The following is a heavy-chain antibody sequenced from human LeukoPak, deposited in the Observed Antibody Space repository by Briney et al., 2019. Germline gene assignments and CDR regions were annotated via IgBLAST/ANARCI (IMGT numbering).Heavy chain of an antibody. Sequence: PGGSLRLSCAASGFTFSSYSMHWVRQAPGKGLEWVAAISYDGSNKKYAASVKGRFTISRDNSKNTLNLQMNSLRPDDTAVYYCARGVRIAVAGTGDLDYWGQGTLVTVSS. CDR2: ISYDGSNK. J-gene: IGHJ4*02. CDR1: GFTFSSYS. CDR3: ARGVRIAVAGTGDLDY. V-gene: IGHV3-30*03. D-gene: IGHD6-19*01.